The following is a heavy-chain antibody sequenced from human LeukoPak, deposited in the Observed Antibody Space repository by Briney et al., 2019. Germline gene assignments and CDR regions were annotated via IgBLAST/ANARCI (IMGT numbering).Heavy chain of an antibody. CDR2: IRFDGKNK. Sequence: GGSLRLSCAASGFTFSNYGMHWVRQSPDKGLEWVAFIRFDGKNKMYTDSVKGRFTISRDNSKNTLYLEMNSLRPEDTAVYYCAETPIPAYQLLPDDAFDVWGQGTMVTVSS. D-gene: IGHD2-2*01. V-gene: IGHV3-30*02. CDR3: AETPIPAYQLLPDDAFDV. CDR1: GFTFSNYG. J-gene: IGHJ3*01.